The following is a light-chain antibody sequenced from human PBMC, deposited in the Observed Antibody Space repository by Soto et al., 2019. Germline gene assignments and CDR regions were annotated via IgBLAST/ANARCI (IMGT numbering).Light chain of an antibody. Sequence: DIQMTQSPSSLSASVEDRVTITCRANQGISNFLAWYQQKPGQVPKLLMYAASTLHSGVPSRFSGSRSGTDFTLTISSLQPEDVATYYCQKYNSAPQTFGQGTKVEIK. CDR2: AAS. V-gene: IGKV1-27*01. CDR1: QGISNF. CDR3: QKYNSAPQT. J-gene: IGKJ1*01.